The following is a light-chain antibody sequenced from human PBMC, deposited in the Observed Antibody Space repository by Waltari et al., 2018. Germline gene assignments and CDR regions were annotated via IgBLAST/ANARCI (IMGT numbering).Light chain of an antibody. CDR3: QQYNTDYT. V-gene: IGKV1-5*03. J-gene: IGKJ2*01. Sequence: DDQMTQSPSTLSASVGDTVSITCRASQSIMSWLAWYQQKAGKAPKVLISKASTLESGVPSRFSGSESGTEFTLTISNLQPDDFATYYCQQYNTDYTFGQGTILEIK. CDR2: KAS. CDR1: QSIMSW.